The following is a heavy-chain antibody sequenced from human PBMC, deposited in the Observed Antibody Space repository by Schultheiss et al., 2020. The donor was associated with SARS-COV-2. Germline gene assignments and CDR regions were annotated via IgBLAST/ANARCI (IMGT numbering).Heavy chain of an antibody. CDR1: GFTFSSYS. J-gene: IGHJ6*02. V-gene: IGHV3-48*04. D-gene: IGHD4-17*01. CDR3: ARTGYGENGMDV. CDR2: ISSSGSTI. Sequence: GGSLRLSCAASGFTFSSYSMNWVRQAPGKGLEWVSYISSSGSTIYYADSVKGRFTISRDNAKNSLYLQMNSLRAEDTAVYYCARTGYGENGMDVWGQGTTVTVSS.